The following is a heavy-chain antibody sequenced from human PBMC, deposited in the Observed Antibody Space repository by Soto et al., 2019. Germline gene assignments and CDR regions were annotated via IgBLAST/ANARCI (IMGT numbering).Heavy chain of an antibody. J-gene: IGHJ6*02. V-gene: IGHV3-33*01. CDR2: IWYDGSKE. CDR3: AREAGTTRMDV. CDR1: GINFSRSG. Sequence: QVRLVESGGGVVQPGRSLRLSCAASGINFSRSGMHWVRQAPGKGLEWVAIIWYDGSKEYYADSVKGQFTISRDNSRNTVYLQMNSLRAEDTAVYYCAREAGTTRMDVWGQGTTVTVSS. D-gene: IGHD1-7*01.